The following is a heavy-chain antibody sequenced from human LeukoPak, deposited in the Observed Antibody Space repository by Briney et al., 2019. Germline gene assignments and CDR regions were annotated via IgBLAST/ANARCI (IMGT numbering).Heavy chain of an antibody. V-gene: IGHV4-34*01. CDR3: ARGRRVYYDVSGYYYPS. J-gene: IGHJ1*01. CDR1: GGSFSDYY. D-gene: IGHD3-22*01. CDR2: VDHSGDT. Sequence: SETLSLTCAVYGGSFSDYYWSWIRQPPGKGLESIGEVDHSGDTNYNPSLESRVTISVGTSGNQFSLRLTSVTAADTAVYYCARGRRVYYDVSGYYYPSWGQGTLLTVSS.